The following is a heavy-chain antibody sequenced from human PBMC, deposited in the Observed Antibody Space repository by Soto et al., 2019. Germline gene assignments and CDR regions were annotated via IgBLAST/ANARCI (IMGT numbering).Heavy chain of an antibody. D-gene: IGHD1-26*01. V-gene: IGHV1-69*06. CDR2: IIPIFGTA. CDR1: GGTFSSYA. J-gene: IGHJ6*02. Sequence: QVQLVQSGAEVKKPGSSVKVSCKASGGTFSSYAISWVRQAPGQGLEWMGGIIPIFGTANYAQKFQGRVTITADKSTSTAYMELSSLRSEDTAVYYCARSPSLDGSYSLRDYYYYGMDVWGQGTTVTVSS. CDR3: ARSPSLDGSYSLRDYYYYGMDV.